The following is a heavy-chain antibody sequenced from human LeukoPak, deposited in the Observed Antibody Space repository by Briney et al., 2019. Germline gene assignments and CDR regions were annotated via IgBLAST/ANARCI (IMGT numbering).Heavy chain of an antibody. D-gene: IGHD1-26*01. J-gene: IGHJ5*02. CDR1: GGSISSYH. CDR3: ARGGNYWPQWWFDP. V-gene: IGHV4-4*07. Sequence: SETLSLTCTVSGGSISSYHWSWIRQPAGKGLEWIGHIYTPGSTKYNPSLKSRVTMSLDASKDQFSLELNSVTPADTAVYYCARGGNYWPQWWFDPWGRGTLVSVSS. CDR2: IYTPGST.